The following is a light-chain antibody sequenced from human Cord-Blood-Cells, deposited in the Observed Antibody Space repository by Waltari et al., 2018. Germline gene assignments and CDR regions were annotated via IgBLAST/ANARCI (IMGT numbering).Light chain of an antibody. J-gene: IGKJ2*01. CDR2: DAS. Sequence: EIVLTQSPATLSLSPGERATLSCRASQSVSSYLAWYQQKPGQAPRLLIYDASNRATGIPARFSGSGSGTDFTLTISRLEPEDFAVYYCQQYGSSPPAYTFGQGTKLEIK. CDR1: QSVSSY. CDR3: QQYGSSPPAYT. V-gene: IGKV3-20*01.